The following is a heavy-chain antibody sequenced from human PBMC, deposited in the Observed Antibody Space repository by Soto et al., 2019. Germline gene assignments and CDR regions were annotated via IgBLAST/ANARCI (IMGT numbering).Heavy chain of an antibody. CDR3: ATRNP. Sequence: EVQLVESGGGLVQPGGSLRLSCAASGFTVSSDFMTWVRQAPGKGLEWVSIVHSDGRTYYADSVKGRFTISRDNSKNTLYLQMNSLRVEDTAVYDCATRNPWGQGTLVTFSS. V-gene: IGHV3-66*01. CDR2: VHSDGRT. J-gene: IGHJ5*02. CDR1: GFTVSSDF.